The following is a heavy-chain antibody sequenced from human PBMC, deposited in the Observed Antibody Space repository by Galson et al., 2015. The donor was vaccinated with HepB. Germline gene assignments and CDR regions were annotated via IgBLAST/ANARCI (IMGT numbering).Heavy chain of an antibody. CDR1: GFTFSSYS. D-gene: IGHD7-27*01. V-gene: IGHV3-21*01. CDR3: ARNWGRVYYGMDV. CDR2: ISSSSSYI. Sequence: SLRLSCAASGFTFSSYSMNWVRQAPGKGLEWVSSISSSSSYIYYADSVKGRFTISRDNAKNSLYLQMNSLRAEDTAVYYCARNWGRVYYGMDVWGQGTTVTVSS. J-gene: IGHJ6*02.